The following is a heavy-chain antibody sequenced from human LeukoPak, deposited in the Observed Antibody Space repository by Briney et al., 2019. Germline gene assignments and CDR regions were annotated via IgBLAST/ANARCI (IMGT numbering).Heavy chain of an antibody. CDR3: ARESPVVVVPFDY. D-gene: IGHD2-15*01. Sequence: SETLSLTCTVSGYSISSGYYWGWIRQPPGKGLEWIGSIYHSGSTYYNPSLKSRVTISVDTSKNQFSLKLSSVTAADTAVYYCARESPVVVVPFDYWGQGTPVTVSS. CDR1: GYSISSGYY. V-gene: IGHV4-38-2*02. CDR2: IYHSGST. J-gene: IGHJ4*02.